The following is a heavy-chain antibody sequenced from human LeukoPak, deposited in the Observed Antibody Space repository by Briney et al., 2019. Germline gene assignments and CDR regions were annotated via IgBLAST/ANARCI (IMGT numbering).Heavy chain of an antibody. CDR3: ASDIPQSYYYGMDV. CDR1: GFTVSSNY. J-gene: IGHJ6*02. D-gene: IGHD2-21*01. Sequence: GGSLRLSCAASGFTVSSNYMSWVRQAPGKGLEWVSVIYSGGSTYYADSVKGRFTISRHNSKNTLYLRMNSLRAEDTAVYYCASDIPQSYYYGMDVWGQGTTVTVSS. V-gene: IGHV3-53*04. CDR2: IYSGGST.